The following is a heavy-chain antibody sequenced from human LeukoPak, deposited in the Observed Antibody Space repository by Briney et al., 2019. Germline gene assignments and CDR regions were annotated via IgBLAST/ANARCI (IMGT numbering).Heavy chain of an antibody. V-gene: IGHV1-18*01. Sequence: ASVKVSCTASGYIFTSYDISWVRQAPGQGLEWMVWISPYTGYAEYAQNLQGRVTMTTDTSTTTAYMQLRSPRSHDTALYYCARDTTTMVRGASAYWGQGTLVTVSS. CDR2: ISPYTGYA. CDR3: ARDTTTMVRGASAY. D-gene: IGHD3-10*01. CDR1: GYIFTSYD. J-gene: IGHJ4*02.